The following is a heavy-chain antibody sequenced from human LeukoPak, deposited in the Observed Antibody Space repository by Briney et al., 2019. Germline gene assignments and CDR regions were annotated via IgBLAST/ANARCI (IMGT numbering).Heavy chain of an antibody. CDR1: GSTFNTYW. CDR3: ARQFYTGYYYYMDV. Sequence: GESLKISCKASGSTFNTYWIGWVRQIPGKGLEWMGIIYPGDSETTYSPSFQGQVTISADKSISTAYLQWSSLKASDTAVYYCARQFYTGYYYYMDVWGKGTTVTISS. V-gene: IGHV5-51*01. CDR2: IYPGDSET. D-gene: IGHD2-2*02. J-gene: IGHJ6*03.